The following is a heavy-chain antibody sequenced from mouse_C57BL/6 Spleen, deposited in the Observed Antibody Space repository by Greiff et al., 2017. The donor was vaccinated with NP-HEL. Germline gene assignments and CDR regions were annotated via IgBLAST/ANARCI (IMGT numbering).Heavy chain of an antibody. CDR2: IYPGSGNT. J-gene: IGHJ2*01. CDR3: ARRRFDYFDY. CDR1: GYTFTDYY. V-gene: IGHV1-84*01. Sequence: QVHVKQSGPELVKPGASVKISCKASGYTFTDYYITWVKQRPGQGLEWIGWIYPGSGNTKYNEKFKGKATLTVDTSSSTAYMQLSSLTSEDSAVYFCARRRFDYFDYWGQGTTLTVSS.